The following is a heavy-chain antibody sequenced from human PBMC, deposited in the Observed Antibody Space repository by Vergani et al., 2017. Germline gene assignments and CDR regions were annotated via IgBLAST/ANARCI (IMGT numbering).Heavy chain of an antibody. CDR2: INHSGST. J-gene: IGHJ6*03. V-gene: IGHV4-34*01. CDR1: GGSFSGYY. D-gene: IGHD6-6*01. CDR3: ARSSSIAARYYYMDV. Sequence: QVQLQQWGAGLLKPSETLSLTCAVYGGSFSGYYWGWIRQPPGKGLEWIGEINHSGSTNYNPSLKSRVTISVDTSKNQFSLKLSSVTAAGTAVCYCARSSSIAARYYYMDVWGKGATVTVCS.